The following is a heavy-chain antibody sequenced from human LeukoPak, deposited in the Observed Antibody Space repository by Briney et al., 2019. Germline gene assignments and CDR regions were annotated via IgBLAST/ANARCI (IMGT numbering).Heavy chain of an antibody. CDR1: GYTFTSYA. V-gene: IGHV1-3*03. CDR2: INAGNGNT. Sequence: ASVKVSCKASGYTFTSYAMHWVRQAPGQRLEWMGWINAGNGNTKYSQEFQGRVTITRDTSASTAYMELSSLRSEDMAVYYCARAHRKRIQLWLLQPLGDYFDYWGQGTLVTVSS. D-gene: IGHD5-18*01. J-gene: IGHJ4*02. CDR3: ARAHRKRIQLWLLQPLGDYFDY.